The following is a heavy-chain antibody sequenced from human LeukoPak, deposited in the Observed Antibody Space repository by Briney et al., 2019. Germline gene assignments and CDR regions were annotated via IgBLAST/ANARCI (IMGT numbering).Heavy chain of an antibody. D-gene: IGHD5-18*01. V-gene: IGHV4-59*01. Sequence: PSETLSLTCTASGGSISSYYWSWIRQPPGKGLEWIGYIYYSGSTNYNPSLKSRVTISVDTSNNQFSLKLSSVTAANTAVYYCARAYSYGHHYLDYWGQGTLVTVSS. CDR3: ARAYSYGHHYLDY. CDR1: GGSISSYY. CDR2: IYYSGST. J-gene: IGHJ4*02.